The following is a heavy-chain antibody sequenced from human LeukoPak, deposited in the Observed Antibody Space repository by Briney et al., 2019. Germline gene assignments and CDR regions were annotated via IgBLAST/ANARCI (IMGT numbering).Heavy chain of an antibody. D-gene: IGHD3-22*01. Sequence: ASVKVSCKASGGTFSSYAISWVRQAPGQGLEWMGWISGYNGYTNYAQKFQGRVTMTTDTSTSTAYMELRSLRSDDTAVYYCARDGHRRYHYDSSGREDAFDTWGQGTMVTVSS. CDR3: ARDGHRRYHYDSSGREDAFDT. CDR2: ISGYNGYT. J-gene: IGHJ3*02. V-gene: IGHV1-18*01. CDR1: GGTFSSYA.